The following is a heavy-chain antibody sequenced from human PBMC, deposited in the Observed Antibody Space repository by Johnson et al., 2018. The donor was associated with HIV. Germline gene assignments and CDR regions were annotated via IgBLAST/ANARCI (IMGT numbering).Heavy chain of an antibody. CDR3: AKDRLVGATGDAFDI. Sequence: GLEWVSAISGSGGSTYYADSVKGRFTISRDNSKNTLYLQMNSLRAEDTAVYYCAKDRLVGATGDAFDIWGQGTMVTVSS. J-gene: IGHJ3*02. CDR2: ISGSGGST. D-gene: IGHD1-26*01. V-gene: IGHV3-23*01.